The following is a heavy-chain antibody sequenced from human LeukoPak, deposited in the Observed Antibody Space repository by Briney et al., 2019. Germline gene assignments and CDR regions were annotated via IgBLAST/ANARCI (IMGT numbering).Heavy chain of an antibody. V-gene: IGHV4-59*08. CDR1: GGSISSPY. Sequence: SETLSLTCTVSGGSISSPYWSWIRQPPGKGLEWIGYIYNSGSTNYSPSLKRRVTISIDTSKNQFSLRLSSVTAADTAVYYCARHEGGYNYAEYFDYWGQGTLVTVSS. CDR3: ARHEGGYNYAEYFDY. D-gene: IGHD5-24*01. J-gene: IGHJ4*02. CDR2: IYNSGST.